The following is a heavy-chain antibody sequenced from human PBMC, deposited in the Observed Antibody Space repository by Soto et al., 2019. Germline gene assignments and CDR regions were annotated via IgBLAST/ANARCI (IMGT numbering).Heavy chain of an antibody. J-gene: IGHJ4*02. Sequence: LSLTCTVSGGSISSGGYYWSWIRQHPGKGLEWIGYIYYSGSTYYNPSLKSRVTISVDTSKNQFSLKLSSVTAADTAVYYCARAGPDRIDYWGQGTLVTVSS. V-gene: IGHV4-31*03. CDR2: IYYSGST. CDR1: GGSISSGGYY. CDR3: ARAGPDRIDY. D-gene: IGHD2-15*01.